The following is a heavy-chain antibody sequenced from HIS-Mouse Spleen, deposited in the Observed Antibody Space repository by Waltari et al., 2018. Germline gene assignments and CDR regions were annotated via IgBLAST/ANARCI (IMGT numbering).Heavy chain of an antibody. CDR3: ARASRDLLLPRYFDL. V-gene: IGHV4-59*01. Sequence: QVQLQESGPGLVKPSETLSLTCTVPGGSISSYYWRVIRPPPGKGLEWIGYYSGSTNYNPSLKSRVTISVDTSKNQFSLKLSSVTAADTAVYYCARASRDLLLPRYFDLWGRGTLVTVSS. J-gene: IGHJ2*01. CDR2: YYSGST. CDR1: GGSISSYY.